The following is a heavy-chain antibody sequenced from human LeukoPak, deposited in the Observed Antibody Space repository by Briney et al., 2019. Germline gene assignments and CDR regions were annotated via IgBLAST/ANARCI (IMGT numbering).Heavy chain of an antibody. D-gene: IGHD6-13*01. CDR2: IYYSGST. CDR3: ARAHYDSSWYEWGVGHYFDF. CDR1: GGSISSGDYY. V-gene: IGHV4-30-4*01. Sequence: SETLSLTCTVSGGSISSGDYYWSWIRQPPGKGLEWIGYIYYSGSTYYNPSLKSRVTISVDTSKNQFSLKLSSVTAADTAVYYCARAHYDSSWYEWGVGHYFDFWGQGTLVTVSS. J-gene: IGHJ4*02.